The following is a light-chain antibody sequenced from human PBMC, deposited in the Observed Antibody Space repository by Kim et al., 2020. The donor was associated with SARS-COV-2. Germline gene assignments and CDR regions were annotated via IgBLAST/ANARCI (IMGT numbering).Light chain of an antibody. CDR3: QQRSNWPLT. J-gene: IGKJ5*01. CDR2: DAS. CDR1: QSVSSY. Sequence: EIVLTQSPATLSLSPGERATLSCRASQSVSSYLAWYQEKPGQAPRLLIYDASNRATGIPARFSGSGSGTDFTLTISSLEPEDFAVYYCQQRSNWPLTFVQGARLEI. V-gene: IGKV3-11*01.